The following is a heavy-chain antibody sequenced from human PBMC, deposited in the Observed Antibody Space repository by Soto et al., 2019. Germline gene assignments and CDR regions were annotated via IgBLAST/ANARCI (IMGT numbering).Heavy chain of an antibody. CDR3: ARDYDFWSGYSAFDY. V-gene: IGHV3-33*01. D-gene: IGHD3-3*01. CDR2: IWYDGSNK. J-gene: IGHJ4*02. Sequence: ESGGGVVQPGRSLRLSCAASGFTFSSYGMHWVRQAPGKGLEWVAVIWYDGSNKYYADSVKGRFTISRDNSKNTLYLQMNSLRAEDTAVYYCARDYDFWSGYSAFDYWGQGTLVTVSS. CDR1: GFTFSSYG.